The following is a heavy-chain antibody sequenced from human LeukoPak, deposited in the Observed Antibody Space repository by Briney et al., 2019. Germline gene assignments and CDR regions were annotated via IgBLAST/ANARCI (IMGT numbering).Heavy chain of an antibody. Sequence: SETLSLTCTISLGSISTYYWNWIRQPPGKGLEYIGYIYYSGTTNYNPSLKSRVSMSVDTSKNQFSLKLSSVTAADTAVYYCARGTNRRRIPGIAVAGPFFDYWGQGTLVTVSS. CDR2: IYYSGTT. CDR1: LGSISTYY. J-gene: IGHJ4*02. D-gene: IGHD6-19*01. CDR3: ARGTNRRRIPGIAVAGPFFDY. V-gene: IGHV4-59*12.